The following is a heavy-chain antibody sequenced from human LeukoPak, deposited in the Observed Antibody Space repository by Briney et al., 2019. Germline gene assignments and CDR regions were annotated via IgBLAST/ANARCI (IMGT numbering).Heavy chain of an antibody. Sequence: ASVKVSCKASGYTFTSYGISWVRQAPGQGPEWMGWISAYNGNTNYAQKLQGRVTMTTDTSTSTAYMELRSLRSDDTAVYYCARDQPYYYDSSGYYTLLDYWGQGTLVTVSS. V-gene: IGHV1-18*01. J-gene: IGHJ4*02. D-gene: IGHD3-22*01. CDR3: ARDQPYYYDSSGYYTLLDY. CDR2: ISAYNGNT. CDR1: GYTFTSYG.